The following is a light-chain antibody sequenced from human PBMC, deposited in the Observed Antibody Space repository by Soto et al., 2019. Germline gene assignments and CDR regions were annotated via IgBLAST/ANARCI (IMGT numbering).Light chain of an antibody. Sequence: DIVMTQSPDSLAVSLGERATINCKSSQSVLYSSNNKNYLAWYQQKPGQPPKLLIYWASTRESGVPDRFSGSGSGTDFTLTISSLQAEDVAVYYCQHYYASPTWVFGQGTKVDIK. V-gene: IGKV4-1*01. CDR1: QSVLYSSNNKNY. J-gene: IGKJ1*01. CDR3: QHYYASPTWV. CDR2: WAS.